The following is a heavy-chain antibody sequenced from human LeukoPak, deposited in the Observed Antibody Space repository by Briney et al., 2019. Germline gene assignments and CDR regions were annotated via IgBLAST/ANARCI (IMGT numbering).Heavy chain of an antibody. V-gene: IGHV3-23*01. Sequence: GGSLRLSCAASGFIFSTYAMSWVRQAPGKGLEWVSTISASGGTTYYADSVKGRFTISRDNSKNTLYLQMNSLRVEDTAVYYCAKDLSDYGDYEGYWGQGTLVTVSS. J-gene: IGHJ4*02. CDR1: GFIFSTYA. CDR2: ISASGGTT. D-gene: IGHD4-17*01. CDR3: AKDLSDYGDYEGY.